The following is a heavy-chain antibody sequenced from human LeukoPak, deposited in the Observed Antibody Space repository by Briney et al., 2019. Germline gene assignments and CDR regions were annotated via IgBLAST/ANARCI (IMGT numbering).Heavy chain of an antibody. CDR3: ARGDCSSTSCYFYYYYYGMDV. J-gene: IGHJ6*02. CDR1: GFTFSSYE. D-gene: IGHD2-2*01. V-gene: IGHV3-48*03. CDR2: ISSSGSTI. Sequence: GSLRLSCAASGFTFSSYEMNWVRQAPGKGLEWVSYISSSGSTIYYADSVKGRFTISRDNAKNSLYLQMNSLRAEDTAVYYCARGDCSSTSCYFYYYYYGMDVWGQGTTVTVSS.